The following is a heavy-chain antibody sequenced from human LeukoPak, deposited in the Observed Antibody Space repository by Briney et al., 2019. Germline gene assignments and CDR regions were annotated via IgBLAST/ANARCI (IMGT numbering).Heavy chain of an antibody. D-gene: IGHD3-22*01. CDR2: IYTSGST. J-gene: IGHJ4*02. Sequence: PSETLSLTCAVSGASISGYYWTWIRQPLGKGLEWIGYIYTSGSTNYNPPLKSRVTISLDTSKNQFSLKLTSVTAADTAVYFCARQGGGYYDFFDSWGQGTVVTVSS. CDR3: ARQGGGYYDFFDS. CDR1: GASISGYY. V-gene: IGHV4-59*08.